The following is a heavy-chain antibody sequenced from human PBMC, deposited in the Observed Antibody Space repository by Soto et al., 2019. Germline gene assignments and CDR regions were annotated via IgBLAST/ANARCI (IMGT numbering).Heavy chain of an antibody. CDR2: INHSGST. J-gene: IGHJ6*02. Sequence: SETLSLTCAVYGGSFSGYYWSWIRQPPGKGLEWIGEINHSGSTNYNPSLKSRVTISVDTSKNQFSLKLSSVTAADTAVYYCARAYYGDLQDYYYYYGMDVWGQGTTVTVSS. CDR3: ARAYYGDLQDYYYYYGMDV. D-gene: IGHD4-17*01. V-gene: IGHV4-34*01. CDR1: GGSFSGYY.